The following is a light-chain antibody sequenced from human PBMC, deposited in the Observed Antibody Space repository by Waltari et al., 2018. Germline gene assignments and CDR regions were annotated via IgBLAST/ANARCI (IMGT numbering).Light chain of an antibody. V-gene: IGKV3-20*01. CDR3: QHYVRLPGT. J-gene: IGKJ1*01. Sequence: IVLTQSPGTLSLSPGERATLSCRASQSVGRTLAWYQKRPGQDPRLLIYGASTRATAIPDRFSGSGSGTDFSLTISRLEPEDFAVYYCQHYVRLPGTFGQGTTVEIK. CDR2: GAS. CDR1: QSVGRT.